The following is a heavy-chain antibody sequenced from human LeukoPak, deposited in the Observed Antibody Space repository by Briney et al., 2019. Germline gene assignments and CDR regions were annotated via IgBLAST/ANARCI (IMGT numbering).Heavy chain of an antibody. D-gene: IGHD3-10*01. Sequence: PGRSLRLSCAASGFTFTTYAMHWVRQAPGKGLAWVAVLSYDGSDKYYAGSVRGRFTISRDNSKNTLFLQMNSLRAEDTGVYYCARGALWFGDFSIDYWGQGSLVSVSS. CDR1: GFTFTTYA. V-gene: IGHV3-30*04. J-gene: IGHJ4*02. CDR3: ARGALWFGDFSIDY. CDR2: LSYDGSDK.